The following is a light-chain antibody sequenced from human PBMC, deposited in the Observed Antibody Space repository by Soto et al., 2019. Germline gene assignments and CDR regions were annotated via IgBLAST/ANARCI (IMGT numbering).Light chain of an antibody. CDR3: QQSFT. CDR2: MAS. Sequence: DIQMTQSPSTLSASVGDRVTITCRASQSISSWLAWYPQKPGKAPKLLIYMASSLERGVPSRFSGSGSRTEFTLTISSLQPDDFATYYYQQSFTFGPRTKVDIK. V-gene: IGKV1-5*03. CDR1: QSISSW. J-gene: IGKJ3*01.